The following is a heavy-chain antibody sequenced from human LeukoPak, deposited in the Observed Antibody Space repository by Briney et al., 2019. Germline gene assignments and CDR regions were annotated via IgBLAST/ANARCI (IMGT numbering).Heavy chain of an antibody. J-gene: IGHJ4*02. Sequence: SETLSLTCTVSGGSISTYYWSWIRQPPGKGLEWIGYFYNSGSTNYNPSLKSRVTISVDTSRSQFSLKLTSVTAADTAVYYCARHGGSYSFDSWGQGTLVTVSS. V-gene: IGHV4-59*08. CDR3: ARHGGSYSFDS. D-gene: IGHD1-26*01. CDR2: FYNSGST. CDR1: GGSISTYY.